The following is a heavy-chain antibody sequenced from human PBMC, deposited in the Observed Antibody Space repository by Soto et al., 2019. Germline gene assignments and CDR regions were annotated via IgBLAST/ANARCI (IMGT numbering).Heavy chain of an antibody. Sequence: GGSLRLSCAASGFTFSSYSMNWVRQAPGKGLEWVSYISSSSSTIYHADSVKGRFTISRGNAKNSLYLQMNSLRDEDTAVYYCARDIVATGFWYYGMDVWGQGTTVTVSS. J-gene: IGHJ6*02. V-gene: IGHV3-48*02. CDR2: ISSSSSTI. CDR1: GFTFSSYS. CDR3: ARDIVATGFWYYGMDV. D-gene: IGHD5-12*01.